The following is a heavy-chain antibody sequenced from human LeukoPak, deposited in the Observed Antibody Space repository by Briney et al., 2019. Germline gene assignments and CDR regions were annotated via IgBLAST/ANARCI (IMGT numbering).Heavy chain of an antibody. D-gene: IGHD2-2*03. Sequence: SETLSLTCTVSGGSMKNYYWIWIRQSPGKGLEWIGYIYYSGSTNYNPSLKSRVTISVDTSKNQFSLKLSSVTAADTAVYYWARAGYCSSTSCQWVPLVWGQGTTVTVSS. V-gene: IGHV4-59*01. CDR2: IYYSGST. CDR1: GGSMKNYY. J-gene: IGHJ6*02. CDR3: ARAGYCSSTSCQWVPLV.